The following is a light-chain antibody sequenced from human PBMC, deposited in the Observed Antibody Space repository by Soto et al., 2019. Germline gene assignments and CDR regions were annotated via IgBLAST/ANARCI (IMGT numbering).Light chain of an antibody. Sequence: EIVLTQSPGTLSLSPGERATLSCRASQSVSNNYLAWYQQQPGQAPRLLIFRASSRATGIPDRISGSGSGTDFTLTINRLEPEDFAVYYCQQYGSLPWTFGPGTKV. CDR3: QQYGSLPWT. V-gene: IGKV3-20*01. J-gene: IGKJ1*01. CDR2: RAS. CDR1: QSVSNNY.